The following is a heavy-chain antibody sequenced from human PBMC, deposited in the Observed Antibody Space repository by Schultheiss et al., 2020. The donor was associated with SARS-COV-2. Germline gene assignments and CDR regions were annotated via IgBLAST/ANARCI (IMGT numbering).Heavy chain of an antibody. CDR3: ARGAADLGYCSGGSCYPYLLGMDV. CDR1: GYTFTGHF. J-gene: IGHJ6*02. CDR2: IIPIFGTA. D-gene: IGHD2-15*01. V-gene: IGHV1-69*13. Sequence: SVKVSCKASGYTFTGHFLHWVRQAPGQGLQWLGGIIPIFGTANYAQKFQGRVTITADESTSTAYMELSSLISEDTAVYYCARGAADLGYCSGGSCYPYLLGMDVWGQGTTVTVSS.